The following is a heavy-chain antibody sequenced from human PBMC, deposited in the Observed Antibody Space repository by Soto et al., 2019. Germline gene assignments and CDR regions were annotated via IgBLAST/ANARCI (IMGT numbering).Heavy chain of an antibody. CDR1: GGSISSSSYY. J-gene: IGHJ3*02. D-gene: IGHD4-4*01. V-gene: IGHV4-39*01. Sequence: SETLSLTCTVSGGSISSSSYYWGWIRQPPGKGLEWIGSIYYSGSTYYNPSLKSRVTISVDTSKNQFSLKLSSVTAADTAVYYCARHSLCPPLTVTTCAFDIWGQGTMVTVSS. CDR3: ARHSLCPPLTVTTCAFDI. CDR2: IYYSGST.